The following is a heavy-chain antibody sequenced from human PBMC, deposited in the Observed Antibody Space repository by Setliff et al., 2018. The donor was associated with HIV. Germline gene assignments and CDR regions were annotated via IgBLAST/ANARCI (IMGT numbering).Heavy chain of an antibody. CDR1: RFTFSGYA. Sequence: GGSLRLSCAASRFTFSGYAMHWVRQAQGEGLEWVAFISYDGSYKYYAVSVKGRFTISRDNSENTLFLQMNSLRAEDTAVYYCARGASFDKSGYYNAPLSFDYWGQGTLVTVSS. CDR2: ISYDGSYK. J-gene: IGHJ4*02. CDR3: ARGASFDKSGYYNAPLSFDY. D-gene: IGHD3-22*01. V-gene: IGHV3-30*04.